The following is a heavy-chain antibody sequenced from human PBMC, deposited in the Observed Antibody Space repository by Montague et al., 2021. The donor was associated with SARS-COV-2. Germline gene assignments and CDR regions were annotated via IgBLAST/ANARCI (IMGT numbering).Heavy chain of an antibody. Sequence: PALVKPTQTLTLTCTFSGFSLSTTGVGVGWIRQPPGKALEWLALIYWDDDKRYSPSLKSRLTITKDTSKNQVVLTMTNMDPVGTATYYCARIWGATRGDAFDIWGQGTMVTVSS. D-gene: IGHD1-26*01. V-gene: IGHV2-5*02. J-gene: IGHJ3*02. CDR1: GFSLSTTGVG. CDR3: ARIWGATRGDAFDI. CDR2: IYWDDDK.